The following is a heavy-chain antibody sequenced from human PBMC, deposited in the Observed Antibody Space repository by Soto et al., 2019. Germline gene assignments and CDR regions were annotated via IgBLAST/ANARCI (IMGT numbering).Heavy chain of an antibody. Sequence: QVQLVQSGAEVKKPGSSVKVSCKASGGTFSSYAISWVRQAPGQGREWMGGIIPIFGTANYAQKFQGRVTITADEYTSTAYMELSRLSSEDTAVYYCARVVAAAGTRIDYYYCYGMDVWGQGTTGTVSS. V-gene: IGHV1-69*12. D-gene: IGHD6-13*01. CDR2: IIPIFGTA. J-gene: IGHJ6*02. CDR3: ARVVAAAGTRIDYYYCYGMDV. CDR1: GGTFSSYA.